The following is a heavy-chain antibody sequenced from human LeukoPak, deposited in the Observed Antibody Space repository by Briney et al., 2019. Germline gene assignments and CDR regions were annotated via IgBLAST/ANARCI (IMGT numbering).Heavy chain of an antibody. CDR1: GFTFSSYA. D-gene: IGHD6-13*01. J-gene: IGHJ5*02. V-gene: IGHV3-30*01. CDR3: ARDKSTPGIAAAGGNWFDP. CDR2: ISYDGSNK. Sequence: GGSLRLSCAASGFTFSSYAMHWVRQAPGKGLEWVAVISYDGSNKYYADSVKGRFTISRDNSKNTLYLQVNGLRAEDTAVYYCARDKSTPGIAAAGGNWFDPWGQGTLVTVSS.